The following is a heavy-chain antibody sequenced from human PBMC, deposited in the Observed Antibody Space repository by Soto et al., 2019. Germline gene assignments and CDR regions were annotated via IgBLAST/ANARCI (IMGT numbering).Heavy chain of an antibody. J-gene: IGHJ6*01. Sequence: EVQLVESGGGLVQPGGSLKLSCAASGFTFSGSAMHWVRQASGKGLEWVGRIRSKANSYGTAYAASVKGRFTISRDDSKSTTYLQMNSLRSEDTAVYYCTSRAVDTAMSYYYYYCMDVWGQGTTVTVSS. CDR3: TSRAVDTAMSYYYYYCMDV. V-gene: IGHV3-73*01. CDR1: GFTFSGSA. D-gene: IGHD5-18*01. CDR2: IRSKANSYGT.